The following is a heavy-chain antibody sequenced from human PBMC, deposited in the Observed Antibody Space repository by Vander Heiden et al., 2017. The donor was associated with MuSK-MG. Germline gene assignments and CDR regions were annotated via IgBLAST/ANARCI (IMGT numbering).Heavy chain of an antibody. CDR3: AMVVRITFGGVIV. V-gene: IGHV4-39*07. Sequence: QLPLQESRPGLVQPSETLSLTCPVSGGSIGSSSYFWGWIRQPPGKGLEWIGSIYYSGSTYYNPALKSRVTISVYTSNNQFSLKLSPVPAAHTAVYYFAMVVRITFGGVIVWGQVTMVKVYS. D-gene: IGHD3-16*02. CDR2: IYYSGST. CDR1: GGSIGSSSYF. J-gene: IGHJ1*01.